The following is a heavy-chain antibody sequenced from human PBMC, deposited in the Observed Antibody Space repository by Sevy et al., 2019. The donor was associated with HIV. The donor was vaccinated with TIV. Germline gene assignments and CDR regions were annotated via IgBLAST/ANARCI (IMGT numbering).Heavy chain of an antibody. CDR1: GYTFTGDY. CDR3: AGDGGGGTTNSGMDV. D-gene: IGHD1-7*01. J-gene: IGHJ6*02. V-gene: IGHV1-2*06. Sequence: ASVKVSCKAFGYTFTGDYLHWVRQAPGQGLEWMGRVYPNSGGTNYAQKFQGRVTMTRDTSISTAYMELSRLRSDDTAVYYWAGDGGGGTTNSGMDVWGQGTTVTVSS. CDR2: VYPNSGGT.